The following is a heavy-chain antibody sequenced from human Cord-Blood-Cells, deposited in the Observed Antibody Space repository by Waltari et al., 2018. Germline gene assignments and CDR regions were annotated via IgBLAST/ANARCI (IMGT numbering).Heavy chain of an antibody. CDR3: ARSAIGGKGPGRYFDL. Sequence: QVQLQQSGPGRVKPSQTLSLTCAISGDSVSSNSPAWNWTRQSPSRGLEWLGRTYYRSKWYNDYAVSVKSRITINPDTSKNQFSLQLNSVTPEDTAVYYCARSAIGGKGPGRYFDLWGRGTLVTVSS. D-gene: IGHD3-16*01. CDR2: TYYRSKWYN. V-gene: IGHV6-1*01. J-gene: IGHJ2*01. CDR1: GDSVSSNSPA.